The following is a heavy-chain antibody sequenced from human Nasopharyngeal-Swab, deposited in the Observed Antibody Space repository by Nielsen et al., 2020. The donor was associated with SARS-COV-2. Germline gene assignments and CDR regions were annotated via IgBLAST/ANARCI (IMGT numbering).Heavy chain of an antibody. CDR2: IYPGDSDT. D-gene: IGHD3-16*02. J-gene: IGHJ4*02. Sequence: VRQMPGKGLEWMGIIYPGDSDTRYSPSFQSQVTISADKSISTAYLQWSSLKASDTAMYYCARVITFGGVIVSYFDYWGQGTLVTVSS. V-gene: IGHV5-51*01. CDR3: ARVITFGGVIVSYFDY.